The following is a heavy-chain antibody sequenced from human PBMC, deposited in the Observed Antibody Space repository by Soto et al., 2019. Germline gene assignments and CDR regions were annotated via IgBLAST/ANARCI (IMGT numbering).Heavy chain of an antibody. CDR1: GVTVASSHW. V-gene: IGHV4-4*02. CDR2: VYHTGDT. J-gene: IGHJ5*02. D-gene: IGHD2-21*02. Sequence: PSETLSLTCGVSGVTVASSHWWCWVRQSPSRGLEWIGNVYHTGDTNFNPSLQSRVTFSVDKSNNQFSLRLTSLTAADTAVYFCAREIVTAGGNNYFDPWGPGTLVTVSS. CDR3: AREIVTAGGNNYFDP.